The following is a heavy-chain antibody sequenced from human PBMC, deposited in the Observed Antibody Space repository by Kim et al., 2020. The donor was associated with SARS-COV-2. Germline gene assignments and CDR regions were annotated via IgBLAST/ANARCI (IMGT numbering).Heavy chain of an antibody. CDR2: ISSSSSYI. J-gene: IGHJ6*02. CDR3: ARVLLTGNTYYYYGLDV. Sequence: GGSLRLSCAASGFTFSTYSMNWVRQAPGKGLEWVSSISSSSSYIYYADSVKGRFTISRDNAKNSLYLQMNSLRAEDTAVYYCARVLLTGNTYYYYGLDVWGQGTTVTVSS. V-gene: IGHV3-21*01. D-gene: IGHD3-9*01. CDR1: GFTFSTYS.